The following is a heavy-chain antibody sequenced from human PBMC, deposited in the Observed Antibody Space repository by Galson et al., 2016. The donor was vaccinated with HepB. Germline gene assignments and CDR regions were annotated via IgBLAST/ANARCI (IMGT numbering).Heavy chain of an antibody. CDR1: GFIFSNAC. CDR3: TTHRGYDIPPFFDY. V-gene: IGHV3-15*01. J-gene: IGHJ4*02. Sequence: SLRLSCAASGFIFSNACMSWVRQAPGKGLQWVGHIKTKSDGGTTEYAAPVKGRFSISRDDSTNTLYLQMNSLKTEDTAVYYCTTHRGYDIPPFFDYWGQGTLVTVSS. D-gene: IGHD5-12*01. CDR2: IKTKSDGGTT.